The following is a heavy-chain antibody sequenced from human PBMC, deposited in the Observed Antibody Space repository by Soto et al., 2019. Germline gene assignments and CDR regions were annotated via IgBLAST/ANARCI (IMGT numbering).Heavy chain of an antibody. CDR2: IIPIFGTA. D-gene: IGHD5-18*01. Sequence: ASVKVSCKASGGTFSSCAISWVRQAPGQGLEWMGGIIPIFGTANYAQKFQGRVTITADKSTSTAYMELSSLRSEDTAVYYCARDQGAWIQLWLQGNYYCGMDVWGQGTTVTVSS. CDR3: ARDQGAWIQLWLQGNYYCGMDV. CDR1: GGTFSSCA. V-gene: IGHV1-69*06. J-gene: IGHJ6*02.